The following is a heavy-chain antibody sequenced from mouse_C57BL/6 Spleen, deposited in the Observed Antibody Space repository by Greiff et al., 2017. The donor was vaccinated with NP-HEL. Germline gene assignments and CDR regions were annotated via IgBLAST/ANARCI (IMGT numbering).Heavy chain of an antibody. CDR1: GFTFSDYG. V-gene: IGHV5-17*01. Sequence: EVKVEESGGGLVKPGGSLKLSCAASGFTFSDYGMHWVRQAPEKGLEWVAYISSGSSTIYYADTVKGRVTISRDNAKNTLFLQMTSLRSEDTAMYYCARFITTGYYAMDYWGQGTSVTVSS. CDR2: ISSGSSTI. CDR3: ARFITTGYYAMDY. D-gene: IGHD1-1*01. J-gene: IGHJ4*01.